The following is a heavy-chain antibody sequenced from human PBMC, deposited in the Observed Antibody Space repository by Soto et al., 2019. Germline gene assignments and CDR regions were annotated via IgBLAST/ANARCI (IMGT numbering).Heavy chain of an antibody. J-gene: IGHJ6*02. D-gene: IGHD6-6*01. CDR1: GGSISSSSYY. CDR2: IYYSGST. Sequence: PSETLSLTCTVSGGSISSSSYYWGWIRQPPGKGLEWIGSIYYSGSTYYNPSLKSRVTISVDTSKNQFSLKLSSVTAADTAVYNCARRYSSSWKYYYYYGMDVWGQGTTVTVSS. CDR3: ARRYSSSWKYYYYYGMDV. V-gene: IGHV4-39*01.